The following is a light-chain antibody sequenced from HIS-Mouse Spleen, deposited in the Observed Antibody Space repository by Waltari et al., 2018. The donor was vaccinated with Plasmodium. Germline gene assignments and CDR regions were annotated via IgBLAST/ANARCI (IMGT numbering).Light chain of an antibody. CDR2: EVS. Sequence: QSALTQPPSASGSPGQSVPISCPGTSSYVGGYNYVPWYQQPPGKAPKLMIYEVSKRPSGVPDRFSGSKSGNTASLTVSGLQAEDEADYYCSSYAGSNNLVFGGGTKLTVL. CDR1: SSYVGGYNY. CDR3: SSYAGSNNLV. J-gene: IGLJ2*01. V-gene: IGLV2-8*01.